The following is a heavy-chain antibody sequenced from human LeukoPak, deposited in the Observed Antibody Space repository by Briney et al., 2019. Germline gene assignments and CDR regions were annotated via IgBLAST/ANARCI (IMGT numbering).Heavy chain of an antibody. J-gene: IGHJ4*02. Sequence: GGSLRLSCAASGFTLSGYEMNWVRQAPGKGLEWVSYISGSGSSKYYADSVKGRFTISRDNAKNSLYLQMNSLRAEDTAVYYCARDMRVTTLDYWGQGTLVTVSS. CDR2: ISGSGSSK. CDR1: GFTLSGYE. V-gene: IGHV3-48*03. CDR3: ARDMRVTTLDY. D-gene: IGHD4-17*01.